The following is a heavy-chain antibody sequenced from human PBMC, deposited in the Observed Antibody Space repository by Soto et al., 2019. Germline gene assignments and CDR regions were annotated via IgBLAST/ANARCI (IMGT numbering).Heavy chain of an antibody. J-gene: IGHJ5*01. CDR1: GFTFSRYA. D-gene: IGHD2-15*01. CDR2: ISGSGANT. CDR3: AKDLGAGGGSCFDS. V-gene: IGHV3-23*01. Sequence: GGSLRLSCAPSGFTFSRYAMSWVRQAPGKGLEWVSAISGSGANTFYADSVKGRFTISRDNSKNTLWLQMNSLRVEDTATYYCAKDLGAGGGSCFDSWGQGTLVTVSS.